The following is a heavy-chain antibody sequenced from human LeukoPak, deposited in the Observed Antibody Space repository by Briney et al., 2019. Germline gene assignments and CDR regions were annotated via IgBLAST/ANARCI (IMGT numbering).Heavy chain of an antibody. J-gene: IGHJ4*02. D-gene: IGHD3-10*01. Sequence: GGSLRLSCAASGFTFSSYGMHWVRQAPGKGLEWVAVIWYDGSNKYYADSVKGRFTISRDNAKNSLYLQMNSLRAEDTAVYYCARAGGSGSYYIGYWGQGTLVTVSS. CDR3: ARAGGSGSYYIGY. V-gene: IGHV3-33*01. CDR2: IWYDGSNK. CDR1: GFTFSSYG.